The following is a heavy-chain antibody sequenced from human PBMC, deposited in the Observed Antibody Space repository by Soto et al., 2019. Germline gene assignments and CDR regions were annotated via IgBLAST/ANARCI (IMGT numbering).Heavy chain of an antibody. Sequence: AEPLSLTCTVSGGSITSSSYYWGWIGQAPGKGLEWIGSIYYSGSTYYNPSLKSRVTISVDTSKNQFSLKLSSVTAADTAVYYCATQEVGGTYVYTFDPWGQGTLVTVSS. D-gene: IGHD1-26*01. CDR2: IYYSGST. J-gene: IGHJ5*02. CDR1: GGSITSSSYY. V-gene: IGHV4-39*01. CDR3: ATQEVGGTYVYTFDP.